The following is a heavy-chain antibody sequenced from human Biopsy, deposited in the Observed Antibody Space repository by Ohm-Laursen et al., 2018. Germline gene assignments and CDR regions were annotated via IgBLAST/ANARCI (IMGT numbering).Heavy chain of an antibody. J-gene: IGHJ4*02. Sequence: TLSLTCTVSRDSISHYYWTWIRQSPGKGLEWIGYIYYTGSTNYNPSVKSRVTISVDTSKNQFSLKLNSVTAADPAVYFCARDSRGGHLNTTLITGKNLDSWGQGILVTVSS. CDR1: RDSISHYY. D-gene: IGHD3-16*01. V-gene: IGHV4-59*01. CDR2: IYYTGST. CDR3: ARDSRGGHLNTTLITGKNLDS.